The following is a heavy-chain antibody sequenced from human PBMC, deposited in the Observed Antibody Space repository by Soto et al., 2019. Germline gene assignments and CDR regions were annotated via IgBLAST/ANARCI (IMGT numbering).Heavy chain of an antibody. CDR1: GGTFSRSA. CDR3: ARDSTVTNAFEY. V-gene: IGHV1-69*11. J-gene: IGHJ4*02. D-gene: IGHD4-17*01. CDR2: IIPVLATP. Sequence: QVQLVQSGAEVKKPGSSVKVSCKASGGTFSRSAISWVRQAPGQGLEWMGTIIPVLATPKYAQKFQGRVTITADESTSTVYMELYSLMSEDTAFYCCARDSTVTNAFEYWGQGTLVTVSS.